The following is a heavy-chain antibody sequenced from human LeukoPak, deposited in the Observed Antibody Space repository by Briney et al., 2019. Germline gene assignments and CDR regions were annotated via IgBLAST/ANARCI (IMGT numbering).Heavy chain of an antibody. J-gene: IGHJ3*02. D-gene: IGHD6-13*01. CDR2: INAGNGNT. CDR3: AREYGVAAAFGAFDI. CDR1: GYTFTSYA. Sequence: ASVKVSCKASGYTFTSYAMHWVRQAPGQRLEWMGWINAGNGNTKYSQEFQGRVTIIRDTSASTAYMELSSLRSEDMAVYYCAREYGVAAAFGAFDIWGQGTMVTVSS. V-gene: IGHV1-3*03.